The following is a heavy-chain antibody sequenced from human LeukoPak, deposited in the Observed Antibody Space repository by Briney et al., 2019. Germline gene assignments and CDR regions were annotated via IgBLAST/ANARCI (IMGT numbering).Heavy chain of an antibody. D-gene: IGHD3-22*01. CDR1: GFTFSNAW. CDR3: TTGERGYDLWRSGYCFVY. J-gene: IGHJ4*02. V-gene: IGHV3-15*01. Sequence: GGSLRLSCAPSGFTFSNAWMSWVRQAPGKGLEWVGRIKSKTDGGTTDYAAPVKGRFTISRDDSKNTLYLQINSLKTEDTAVYYWTTGERGYDLWRSGYCFVYWGQGTLVTVSS. CDR2: IKSKTDGGTT.